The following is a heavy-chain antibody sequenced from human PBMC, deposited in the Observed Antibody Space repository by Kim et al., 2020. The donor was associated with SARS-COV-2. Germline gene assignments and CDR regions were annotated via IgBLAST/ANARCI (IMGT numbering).Heavy chain of an antibody. J-gene: IGHJ5*02. CDR3: ARSVAVGTFDP. V-gene: IGHV3-11*06. D-gene: IGHD6-19*01. CDR2: YT. Sequence: YTKNADAVKGRFTNSRANAKNTVYLQMDSLRVEDTAVYYCARSVAVGTFDPWGPGTLVIVSS.